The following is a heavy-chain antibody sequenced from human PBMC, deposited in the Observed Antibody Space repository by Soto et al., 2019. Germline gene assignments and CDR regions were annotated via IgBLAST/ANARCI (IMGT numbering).Heavy chain of an antibody. Sequence: TGGSLRLSCAASGFSFSVYALHWVRQAPGKGLEWVALISYDGRNKYYADSVQGRFTISRDNSKNTLYLQMNSLRDEDTAVYYCAREFCSGGNCYTYYFDPWGQGIPVTVSS. CDR2: ISYDGRNK. V-gene: IGHV3-30*04. J-gene: IGHJ5*02. CDR1: GFSFSVYA. D-gene: IGHD2-15*01. CDR3: AREFCSGGNCYTYYFDP.